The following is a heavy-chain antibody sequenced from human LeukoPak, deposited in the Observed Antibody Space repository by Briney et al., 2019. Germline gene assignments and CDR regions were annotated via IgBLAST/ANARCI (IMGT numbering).Heavy chain of an antibody. CDR1: GYTFTSYD. V-gene: IGHV1-69*05. Sequence: ASVKVSCKASGYTFTSYDISWVRQAPGQGLEWMGGIIPIFGTANYAQKFQGRVTITTDESTSTAYMELSSLRSEDTAVYYCARGVSIPTNAYYFDYWGQGTLVTVSS. CDR2: IIPIFGTA. CDR3: ARGVSIPTNAYYFDY. J-gene: IGHJ4*02.